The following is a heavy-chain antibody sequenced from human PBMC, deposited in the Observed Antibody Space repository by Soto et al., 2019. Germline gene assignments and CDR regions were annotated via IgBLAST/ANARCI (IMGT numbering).Heavy chain of an antibody. D-gene: IGHD5-18*01. CDR1: GGSISSNSYF. V-gene: IGHV4-39*01. J-gene: IGHJ5*02. Sequence: QLQLQESGPGLMKPSETLSLTCSVSGGSISSNSYFWDWIRQSPGKGLEWIGSVHFRGSTYYNPSRNSRVTISVDTSKNQFSLELTSVTAADRAVYYCARRGPNNSYGYDHRLDPWGQGTLVTVSS. CDR3: ARRGPNNSYGYDHRLDP. CDR2: VHFRGST.